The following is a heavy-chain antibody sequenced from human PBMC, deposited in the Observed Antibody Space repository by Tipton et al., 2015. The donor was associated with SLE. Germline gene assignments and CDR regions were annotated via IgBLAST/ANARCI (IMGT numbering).Heavy chain of an antibody. CDR3: ARAGGGDSNWFDP. V-gene: IGHV4-4*02. D-gene: IGHD2-21*01. CDR2: IFHSGYP. J-gene: IGHJ5*02. CDR1: SGSISGSYW. Sequence: TLSLTCAVSSGSISGSYWWSWVRQSPGKGLEWIGKIFHSGYPNYNSSLKGRVTISVDKSRNQFSLKLSSVTAADTAVYYCARAGGGDSNWFDPWGQGTLVTVSS.